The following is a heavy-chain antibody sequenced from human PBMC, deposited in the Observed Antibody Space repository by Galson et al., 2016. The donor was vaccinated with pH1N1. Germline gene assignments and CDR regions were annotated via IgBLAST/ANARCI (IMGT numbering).Heavy chain of an antibody. D-gene: IGHD2-15*01. CDR1: GFTFISYT. CDR2: ISSNSFYM. CDR3: ARDRGRPRQYAFDM. V-gene: IGHV3-21*01. Sequence: SLRLSCAASGFTFISYTMNWVRQAPGKGLEWVSSISSNSFYMYYADSVKGRFTISRENAKKTLYLQMNNLRVEDTAVYYCARDRGRPRQYAFDMWGQGTVVTVSS. J-gene: IGHJ3*02.